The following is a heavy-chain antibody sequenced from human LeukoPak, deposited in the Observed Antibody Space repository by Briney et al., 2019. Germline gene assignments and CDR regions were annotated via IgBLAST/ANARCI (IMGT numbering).Heavy chain of an antibody. D-gene: IGHD3-10*01. CDR1: GFTFSSYA. V-gene: IGHV3-23*01. CDR2: ISGSGGST. CDR3: AKDPGGYTIMVRGVISDY. J-gene: IGHJ4*02. Sequence: PGGSLRLSCAASGFTFSSYAMSWVRQAPGKGLEWVSAISGSGGSTYYADSVKGRFTISRDNSKNTLYLQMNSLRAEDTAVYYCAKDPGGYTIMVRGVISDYWGQGTLVTVSS.